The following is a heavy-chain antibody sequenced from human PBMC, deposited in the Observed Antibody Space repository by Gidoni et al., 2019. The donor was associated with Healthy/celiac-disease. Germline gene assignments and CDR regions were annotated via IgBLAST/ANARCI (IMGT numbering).Heavy chain of an antibody. CDR3: ARGEWFDP. CDR1: GFTFRSYS. J-gene: IGHJ5*02. Sequence: DVQPVESGGALVKSGGALRLSCAASGFTFRSYSRNWVRQAPGKGLEWVSSISSSSSYIYYADSVKGRFTISRDNAKNSLYLQMNSLRAEDTAVYYCARGEWFDPWGQGTLVTVSS. CDR2: ISSSSSYI. V-gene: IGHV3-21*01.